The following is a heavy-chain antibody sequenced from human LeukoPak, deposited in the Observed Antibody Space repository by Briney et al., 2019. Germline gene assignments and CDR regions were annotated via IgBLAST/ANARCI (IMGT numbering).Heavy chain of an antibody. CDR1: GGSFSGYS. CDR2: ISTSGST. CDR3: ARQNGDYLWYLDY. V-gene: IGHV4-59*10. D-gene: IGHD4-17*01. J-gene: IGHJ4*02. Sequence: SETLSLTCAVYGGSFSGYSWTWIRQPAGKGLEWIGRISTSGSTSYNPSLKSRVTMSLDTSKNQFSLRLTSVTAADTAIYYCARQNGDYLWYLDYWGQGTLVTVSS.